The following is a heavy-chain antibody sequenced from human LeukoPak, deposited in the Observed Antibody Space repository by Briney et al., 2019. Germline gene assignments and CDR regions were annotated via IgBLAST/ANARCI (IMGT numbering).Heavy chain of an antibody. CDR2: IYSGGST. J-gene: IGHJ4*02. D-gene: IGHD7-27*01. V-gene: IGHV3-66*01. CDR1: GFNITSNY. Sequence: GGSLRLSFAASGFNITSNYMNWVRQAPGKGLEWVAIIYSGGSTYYRDSVKGRFTIYRDNSKNTVYLQMNSLRVEDTAVYYCARSRTGNWGCFDYWGQGTLVTVSS. CDR3: ARSRTGNWGCFDY.